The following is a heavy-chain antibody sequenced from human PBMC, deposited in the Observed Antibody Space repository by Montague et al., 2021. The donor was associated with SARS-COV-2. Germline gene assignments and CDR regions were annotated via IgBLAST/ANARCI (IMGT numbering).Heavy chain of an antibody. CDR1: AGAIRDTDYF. Sequence: SETLSLTCTVSAGAIRDTDYFWGWIRQPPGKGLEWIGSIYYSGTTHHXXXLKSRVTISVDTSKNQFSLKLSSVTAADTAVYFCARHRDNLGSLNWFAPWGQGTLVTVSS. CDR2: IYYSGTT. V-gene: IGHV4-39*01. CDR3: ARHRDNLGSLNWFAP. J-gene: IGHJ5*02. D-gene: IGHD3-16*01.